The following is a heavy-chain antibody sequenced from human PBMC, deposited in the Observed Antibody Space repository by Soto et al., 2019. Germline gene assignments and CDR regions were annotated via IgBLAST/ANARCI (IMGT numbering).Heavy chain of an antibody. CDR1: GYSFTTYG. V-gene: IGHV1-18*01. CDR3: ARDRSHYDGKDY. D-gene: IGHD3-10*01. J-gene: IGHJ4*02. Sequence: ASVKVSCKTSGYSFTTYGISWVRRAPGQGLQWMGWISAFNSQTKSAQKVQGRVTMTTDTSTSTVYMELRNLRSDDTAIYYCARDRSHYDGKDYWGQGTPVTVSS. CDR2: ISAFNSQT.